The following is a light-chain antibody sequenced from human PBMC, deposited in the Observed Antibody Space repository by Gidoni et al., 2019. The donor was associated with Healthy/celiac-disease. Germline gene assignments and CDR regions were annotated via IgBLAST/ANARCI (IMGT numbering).Light chain of an antibody. J-gene: IGKJ2*01. Sequence: DIQMTQSPSSLSASVGDRVTITCRASQSMSSYLNWYQQKPGKAPMLLIYAASSLQSGVPSRFSGSGSGTDFTLTISSLQPEDFATYYCRQSYSTPRTFGQGTKLEIK. CDR1: QSMSSY. CDR2: AAS. CDR3: RQSYSTPRT. V-gene: IGKV1-39*01.